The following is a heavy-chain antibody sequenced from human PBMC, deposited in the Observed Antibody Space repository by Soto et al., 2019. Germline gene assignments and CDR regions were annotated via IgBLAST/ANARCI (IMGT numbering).Heavy chain of an antibody. CDR1: GFTFTSYD. Sequence: VQLLQSGAEVKKPGASVKVSCKTSGFTFTSYDINWVRQAPGQGLEWLGWVNPNSGNTDYAQKFQGRVTMTRNTSITTAYMELSRLRSEDTAVYYCARVPFVNFGDSVPFDYWGQGTLVTVSS. V-gene: IGHV1-8*01. J-gene: IGHJ4*02. CDR2: VNPNSGNT. CDR3: ARVPFVNFGDSVPFDY. D-gene: IGHD4-17*01.